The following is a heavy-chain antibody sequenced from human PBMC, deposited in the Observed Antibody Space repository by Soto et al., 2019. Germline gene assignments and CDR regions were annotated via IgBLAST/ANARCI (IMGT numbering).Heavy chain of an antibody. CDR2: ISTSGTTI. V-gene: IGHV3-48*02. J-gene: IGHJ4*02. CDR3: ARDPAVGSSGWYYFDY. CDR1: GFTFSSHN. Sequence: EVQLVESGGGLVQPGGSLRLSCAASGFTFSSHNMNWVRQAPGKGLEWVAYISTSGTTIYYADSVRGRFTISRDNAKDSLYLQMNSLRDEDTDVYYGARDPAVGSSGWYYFDYWGEGAMVTVSS. D-gene: IGHD6-19*01.